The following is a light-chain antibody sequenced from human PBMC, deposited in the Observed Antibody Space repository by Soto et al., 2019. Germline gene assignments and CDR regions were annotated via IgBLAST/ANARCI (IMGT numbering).Light chain of an antibody. CDR1: QSISNF. CDR3: QKHNSAPLT. CDR2: DAS. V-gene: IGKV1-27*01. J-gene: IGKJ4*01. Sequence: DIVLTQSPSSLSVSLGDRVTISCRASQSISNFLAWYQQKPGQAPRLLIYDASTLHSGVPARFSGSGSGTDFTLTISRLEPEDVAIYYCQKHNSAPLTFGGGTKVEIK.